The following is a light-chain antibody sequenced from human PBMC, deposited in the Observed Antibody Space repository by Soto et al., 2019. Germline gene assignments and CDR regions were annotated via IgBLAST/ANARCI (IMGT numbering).Light chain of an antibody. V-gene: IGLV4-60*03. CDR1: SGHSSYS. CDR3: ETWDSKTWV. Sequence: QPVLTQSSSASASLGSSVKFTCTLSSGHSSYSIAWYQQQPGKAPRYLMKVEGSGSYSKGSGVPDRFSGSSSGADRYLTISNLQSEDEADYYCETWDSKTWVFGGGTKVTVL. CDR2: VEGSGSY. J-gene: IGLJ3*02.